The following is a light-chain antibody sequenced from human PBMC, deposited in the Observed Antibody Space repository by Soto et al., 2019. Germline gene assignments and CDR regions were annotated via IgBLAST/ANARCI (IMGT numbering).Light chain of an antibody. J-gene: IGKJ2*01. CDR1: SSSKW. CDR2: DVS. Sequence: DIQMTQSPSSISASVGDRVTMTCRSSSKWLAWYQKKPGKAPKLLIYDVSNLERGVPPRFSDSTSGAESTLTITGLQPDDLGTYYCQHTTDFTFGQGTKVDIK. V-gene: IGKV1-5*01. CDR3: QHTTDFT.